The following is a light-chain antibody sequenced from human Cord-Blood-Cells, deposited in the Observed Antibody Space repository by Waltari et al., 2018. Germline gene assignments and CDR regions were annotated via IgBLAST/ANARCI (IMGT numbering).Light chain of an antibody. V-gene: IGKV1-39*01. CDR3: QQSYSTPRT. CDR1: QSISSY. J-gene: IGKJ1*01. Sequence: DIQMTQSPSSLYASVGDRVTITCRASQSISSYLNWDQQKPGKAPKLLIYAASSLQSGVPSRFSGSGSGTDFTLTISSLQPEDFATYYCQQSYSTPRTFGQGTKVEIK. CDR2: AAS.